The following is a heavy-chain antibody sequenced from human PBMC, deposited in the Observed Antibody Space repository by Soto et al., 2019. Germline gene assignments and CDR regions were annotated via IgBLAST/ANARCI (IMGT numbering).Heavy chain of an antibody. J-gene: IGHJ4*02. CDR2: INHSGST. CDR3: AGGPALWARSPLGYCSGGSCYVGAYFDY. D-gene: IGHD2-15*01. V-gene: IGHV4-34*01. CDR1: GGSFSGYY. Sequence: SETLSLTCAVYGGSFSGYYWSWIRQPPGKGLEWIGEINHSGSTNYNPSLESLVTISVDTSKNQFSLKLSSVTAAATPRYYWAGGPALWARSPLGYCSGGSCYVGAYFDYWGQGTLVTVSS.